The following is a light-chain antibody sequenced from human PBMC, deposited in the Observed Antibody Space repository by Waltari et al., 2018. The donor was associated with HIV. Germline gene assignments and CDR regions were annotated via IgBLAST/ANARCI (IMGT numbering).Light chain of an antibody. Sequence: ETVMTQSPATLSASPGERGIVSCRASQLIGINLACYQQKPGHGPRRLIYGASTRATGIPGRFNGTGSGTEVTLTISGLQSEDCAIYYCQEYNSLPPRYPFGQGTKVE. CDR2: GAS. CDR3: QEYNSLPPRYP. V-gene: IGKV3-15*01. J-gene: IGKJ2*01. CDR1: QLIGIN.